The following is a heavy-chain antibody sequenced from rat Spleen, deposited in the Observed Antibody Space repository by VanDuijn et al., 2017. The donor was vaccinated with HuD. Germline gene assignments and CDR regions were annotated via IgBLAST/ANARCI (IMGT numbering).Heavy chain of an antibody. Sequence: EVQLVESGGGLVQPGRSLRLSCVASGFIFNNYWMTWIRQAPGKGLEWVASITNTGGSTYYPDSVKGRFTISRDNAKSTLYLQMDSLRSEDTATYYCARGAYYGYTYWYFDFWGPGTMVTVSS. J-gene: IGHJ1*01. CDR1: GFIFNNYW. D-gene: IGHD1-9*01. CDR2: ITNTGGST. V-gene: IGHV5-31*01. CDR3: ARGAYYGYTYWYFDF.